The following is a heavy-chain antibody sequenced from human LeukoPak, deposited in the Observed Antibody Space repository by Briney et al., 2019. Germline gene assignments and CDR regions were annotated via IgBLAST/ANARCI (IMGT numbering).Heavy chain of an antibody. CDR1: GGTFSSYA. Sequence: SVKVSCKASGGTFSSYAISWVRQAPGQGLEWMGGIIPIFGTANYAQKFQGRVTITADESTSTAYMELSSLRSEDTAVYYCARANTGYDAFDICGQGTMVTVSS. D-gene: IGHD3-10*01. J-gene: IGHJ3*02. V-gene: IGHV1-69*13. CDR2: IIPIFGTA. CDR3: ARANTGYDAFDI.